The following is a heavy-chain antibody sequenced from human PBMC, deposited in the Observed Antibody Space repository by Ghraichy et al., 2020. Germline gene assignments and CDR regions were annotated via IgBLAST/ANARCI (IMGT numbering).Heavy chain of an antibody. J-gene: IGHJ4*02. CDR3: ARGRYCGGGACYPRPSSFDY. V-gene: IGHV4-34*01. Sequence: SETLSLTCSVYGGSIGGYYWSWIRHSPGQGLDWIGDINYVGVTIYNPSLESRVTISLDTYNNQFSLSMASVTAADTARYFCARGRYCGGGACYPRPSSFDYWGQGIPVTVSS. CDR2: INYVGVT. D-gene: IGHD2-15*01. CDR1: GGSIGGYY.